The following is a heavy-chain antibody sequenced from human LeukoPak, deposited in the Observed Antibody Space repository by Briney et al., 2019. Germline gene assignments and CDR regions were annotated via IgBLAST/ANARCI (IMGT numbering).Heavy chain of an antibody. J-gene: IGHJ4*02. CDR2: MNPNSGAT. CDR1: GYTFTSYD. D-gene: IGHD6-6*01. CDR3: AREWGLSSSSYFDY. Sequence: GASVKVSCKASGYTFTSYDFNWLRQATGQGPEWMGWMNPNSGATGYAQKFQGRVTMTRSASINTAYMELTNLRSEDTAVYYCAREWGLSSSSYFDYWGQGTLVTVSS. V-gene: IGHV1-8*01.